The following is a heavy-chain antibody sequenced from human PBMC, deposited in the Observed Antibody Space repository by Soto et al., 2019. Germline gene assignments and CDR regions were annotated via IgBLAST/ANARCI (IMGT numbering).Heavy chain of an antibody. J-gene: IGHJ4*02. CDR1: GFNFRGYG. Sequence: QVQLVQSGGGVVQPGRSLRLSCEASGFNFRGYGMHWVRQAPGKGLEWVAITRHDGSNTYYADSVRGRFTISRDNSKNPLYLQMNSLRVEDTAVYYCARDGVGITTYFGYFDYWGQGTLITVSS. CDR2: TRHDGSNT. CDR3: ARDGVGITTYFGYFDY. D-gene: IGHD1-26*01. V-gene: IGHV3-33*01.